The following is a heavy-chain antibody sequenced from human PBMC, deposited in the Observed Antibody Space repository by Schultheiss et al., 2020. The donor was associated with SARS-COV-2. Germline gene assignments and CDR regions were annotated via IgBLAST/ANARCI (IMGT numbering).Heavy chain of an antibody. J-gene: IGHJ4*02. D-gene: IGHD6-6*01. CDR1: GFTFRIYA. CDR3: ARGLRQLVGAYYFDY. CDR2: ISSSGSTI. Sequence: GESLKISCAASGFTFRIYAMSWVRQAPGKGLEWVSYISSSGSTIYYADSVKGRFTISRDNSKNTLYLQMNSLRAEDTAVYYCARGLRQLVGAYYFDYWGQGSLVTVSS. V-gene: IGHV3-23*01.